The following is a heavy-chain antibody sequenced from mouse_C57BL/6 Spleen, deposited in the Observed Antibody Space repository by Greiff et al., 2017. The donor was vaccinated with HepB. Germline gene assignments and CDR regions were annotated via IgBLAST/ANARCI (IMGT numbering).Heavy chain of an antibody. V-gene: IGHV1-26*01. CDR1: GYTFTDYY. J-gene: IGHJ2*01. CDR2: INPNNGGT. CDR3: ARGVGGGYFDY. Sequence: EVQLQQSGPELVKPGASVKISCKASGYTFTDYYMNWVKQSHGKSLEWIGDINPNNGGTSYNQKFKGKATLTVDKSSSTAYKELRSLTSEDSAVYYGARGVGGGYFDYWGQGTTLTVSS. D-gene: IGHD1-1*02.